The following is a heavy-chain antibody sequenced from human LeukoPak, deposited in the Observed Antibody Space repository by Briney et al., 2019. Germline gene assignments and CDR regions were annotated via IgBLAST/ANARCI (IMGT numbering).Heavy chain of an antibody. D-gene: IGHD4/OR15-4a*01. V-gene: IGHV3-66*01. CDR2: IYSGGTT. Sequence: QSGGSLRLSCAASGFTFATYVMRWVRQAPGKGLEWVSVIYSGGTTYYADSVKGRFTISRDNSKNTLYLQMNSLRTEDTAVYYCARDLYDYGSYWGQGTLVTVSS. J-gene: IGHJ4*02. CDR1: GFTFATYV. CDR3: ARDLYDYGSY.